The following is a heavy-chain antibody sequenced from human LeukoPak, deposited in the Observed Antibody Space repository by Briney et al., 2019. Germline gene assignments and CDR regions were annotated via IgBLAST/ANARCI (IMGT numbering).Heavy chain of an antibody. CDR2: INPNSGGT. D-gene: IGHD6-19*01. J-gene: IGHJ5*02. V-gene: IGHV1-2*02. CDR3: AGAPGIAVAGWFDP. Sequence: ASVKVSCKASGYTFTGYYMHWVRQAPGQGLEWMGWINPNSGGTNYAQKFQGRVTMTRDTSISTAYMELSRLRSDDTAVYYCAGAPGIAVAGWFDPWGQGTLVTVSS. CDR1: GYTFTGYY.